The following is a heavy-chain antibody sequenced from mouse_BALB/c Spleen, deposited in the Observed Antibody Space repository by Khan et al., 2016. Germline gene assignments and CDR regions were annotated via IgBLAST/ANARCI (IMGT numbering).Heavy chain of an antibody. CDR2: INYSGST. J-gene: IGHJ3*01. D-gene: IGHD2-14*01. Sequence: EVKLEESGPSLVKPSQTLSLTCSVTGDSITSGYWNWIRKFPGNKLEYMGYINYSGSTHYNPSLKSRISITRDTSKNQYYLQLNSVTTEDIATYYCARSKRDDGWFGYWGQGTLVTVSA. CDR3: ARSKRDDGWFGY. V-gene: IGHV3-8*02. CDR1: GDSITSGY.